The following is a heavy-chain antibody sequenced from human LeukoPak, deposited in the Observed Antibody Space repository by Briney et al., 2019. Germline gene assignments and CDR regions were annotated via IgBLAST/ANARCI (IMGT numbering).Heavy chain of an antibody. Sequence: PGGSLRLSCAASEFSFSSYGMHWVRRAPGKGLQWVASLWYDGTNKCHADSVKGRFTISRDNSQSTLYLQMNSLRAEDTAVYYCARARNNYDSSGFSALDYWGQGTLVTVSS. CDR1: EFSFSSYG. J-gene: IGHJ4*02. CDR2: LWYDGTNK. CDR3: ARARNNYDSSGFSALDY. V-gene: IGHV3-33*01. D-gene: IGHD3-22*01.